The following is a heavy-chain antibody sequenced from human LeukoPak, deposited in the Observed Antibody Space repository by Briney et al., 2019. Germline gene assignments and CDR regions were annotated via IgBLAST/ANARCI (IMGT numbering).Heavy chain of an antibody. D-gene: IGHD3-22*01. V-gene: IGHV3-21*04. CDR2: ISSSGSYT. Sequence: PGGSLRLSCAASGFTFSSYSMNWVRQAPGKGLEWVSSISSSGSYTYYADSVKGRFTISRDNAKNSLYLQMNSLRAEDTAVYYCARESGYYDDYYFDYWGPGTLVTVSS. CDR1: GFTFSSYS. J-gene: IGHJ4*02. CDR3: ARESGYYDDYYFDY.